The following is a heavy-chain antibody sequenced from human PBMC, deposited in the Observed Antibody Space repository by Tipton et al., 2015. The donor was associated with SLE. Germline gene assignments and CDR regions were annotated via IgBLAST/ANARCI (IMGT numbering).Heavy chain of an antibody. V-gene: IGHV4-34*01. CDR2: INHSGST. J-gene: IGHJ4*02. CDR1: GESFSGYL. D-gene: IGHD2-8*02. CDR3: ARDVGGYNTGWFPYYFDY. Sequence: TLSLTCSVSGESFSGYLWTWIRQSPGKGLEWIGEINHSGSTTYNPSLKSRVTISIDTSKNQFSLKLSSVTAADTAVYYCARDVGGYNTGWFPYYFDYWGQGTLVTVSS.